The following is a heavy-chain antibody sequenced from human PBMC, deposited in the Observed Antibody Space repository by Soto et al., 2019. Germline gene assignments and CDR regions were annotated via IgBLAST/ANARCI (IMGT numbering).Heavy chain of an antibody. CDR1: GYSFTSYW. Sequence: PGESLKISCKGSGYSFTSYWIGWVRQMPGKGLEWMGIIYPGDSDTRYSPSFQGQVTISADKSISTAYLQWSSLKASDTAMYYCARQLGLEWSYGLSWFAPWGQGTLVTVSS. V-gene: IGHV5-51*01. CDR3: ARQLGLEWSYGLSWFAP. J-gene: IGHJ5*02. D-gene: IGHD3-3*01. CDR2: IYPGDSDT.